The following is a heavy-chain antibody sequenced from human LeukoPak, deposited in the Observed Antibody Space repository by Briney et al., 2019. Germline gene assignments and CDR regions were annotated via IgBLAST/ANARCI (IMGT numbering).Heavy chain of an antibody. V-gene: IGHV1-18*01. CDR1: GYTFTSYG. J-gene: IGHJ4*02. D-gene: IGHD6-19*01. CDR2: VSAYNGNT. Sequence: GASVKVSCKASGYTFTSYGISWVRQAPGQGLEWMGWVSAYNGNTNYAQKLQGRVTTTTDTSTSTAYMELRSLRSDDTAVYYCARDRASYSSGWYLDYWGQGTLVTVSS. CDR3: ARDRASYSSGWYLDY.